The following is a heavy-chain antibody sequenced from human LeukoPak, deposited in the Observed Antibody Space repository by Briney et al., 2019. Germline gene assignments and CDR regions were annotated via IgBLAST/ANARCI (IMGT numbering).Heavy chain of an antibody. Sequence: ASVKVSCKASGYTFTGYYMHWVRQAPGQGLEWMGWINPNSGGTNYAQKFQGRVTMTRDTSISTAYMELSRLRSDDTAVYYCARRSYCYSTSCYGYWFDSWGQGTLVTVSS. J-gene: IGHJ5*01. CDR2: INPNSGGT. CDR3: ARRSYCYSTSCYGYWFDS. CDR1: GYTFTGYY. V-gene: IGHV1-2*02. D-gene: IGHD2-2*01.